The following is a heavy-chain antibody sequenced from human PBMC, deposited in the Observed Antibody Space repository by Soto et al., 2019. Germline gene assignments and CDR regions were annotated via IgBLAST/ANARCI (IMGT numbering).Heavy chain of an antibody. CDR2: IGDSGDNT. J-gene: IGHJ4*02. Sequence: EVQLLESGGGLVQPGGSLRLSCAASGFTFSKFAMGWVRQAPGKGLEWVSAIGDSGDNTYYADSVKGRFTISRDNSKDTLSLRMNSLRDEDTAIYYCAKDRGGRTFLEWLLVAFDYWGQGTLVTVSS. CDR1: GFTFSKFA. CDR3: AKDRGGRTFLEWLLVAFDY. D-gene: IGHD3-3*02. V-gene: IGHV3-23*01.